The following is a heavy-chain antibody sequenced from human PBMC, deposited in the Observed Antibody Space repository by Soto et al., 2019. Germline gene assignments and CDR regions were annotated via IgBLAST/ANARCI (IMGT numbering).Heavy chain of an antibody. V-gene: IGHV5-51*01. D-gene: IGHD3-10*01. CDR1: GYSFTTYW. CDR3: ARRMGAGSRYGMDV. J-gene: IGHJ6*02. CDR2: IYPGDSDA. Sequence: EVQLVQSGAEVKKPGESLKISCQASGYSFTTYWIGWVRQMPGKGLEWMGFIYPGDSDARYSPSFQGQVTISTDKSINTVYLQWSSLKASDTAMYYCARRMGAGSRYGMDVWGQGTTVTVSS.